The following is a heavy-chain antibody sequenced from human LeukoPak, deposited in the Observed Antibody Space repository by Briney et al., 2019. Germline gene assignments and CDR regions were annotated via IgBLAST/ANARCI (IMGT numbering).Heavy chain of an antibody. V-gene: IGHV5-51*04. CDR1: GYTFDTYW. CDR3: ARFYGGYVGYYFDY. Sequence: GESLKISCQTSGYTFDTYWIARVRQMPGKGLEWMGIIYPSASYIKYSPSFEGQVNISADMPTSIAYLQWSSLKASDTAIYYCARFYGGYVGYYFDYWGQGTLVTVSS. D-gene: IGHD5-12*01. CDR2: IYPSASYI. J-gene: IGHJ4*02.